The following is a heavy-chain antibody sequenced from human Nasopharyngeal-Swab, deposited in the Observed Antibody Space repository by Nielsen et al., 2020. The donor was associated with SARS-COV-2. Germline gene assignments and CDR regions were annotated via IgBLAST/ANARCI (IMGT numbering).Heavy chain of an antibody. J-gene: IGHJ6*02. CDR2: IIPIFGTA. V-gene: IGHV1-69*13. D-gene: IGHD6-13*01. CDR1: GGTFSSYA. CDR3: ARYSSSWLYYYGMDV. Sequence: SVKVSCKASGGTFSSYAISWVRQAPGQGLERMGGIIPIFGTANYAQKFQGRVTITADESTSTAYMELSSLRSEDTAVYYCARYSSSWLYYYGMDVWGQGTTVTVSS.